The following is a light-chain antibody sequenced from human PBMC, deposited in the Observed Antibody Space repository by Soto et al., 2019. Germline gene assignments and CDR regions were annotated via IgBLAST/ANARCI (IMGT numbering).Light chain of an antibody. CDR3: QQYNSYSWT. Sequence: DIKLTPSPRTLSASVGDRVTITCRDSQSISSWAAWYQQKAGKAPKLLIYDASSLESGVPSRFSGSGAGAEITLTISVLPPDVVASYYRQQYNSYSWTFGQGTKVDI. CDR1: QSISSW. J-gene: IGKJ1*01. CDR2: DAS. V-gene: IGKV1-5*01.